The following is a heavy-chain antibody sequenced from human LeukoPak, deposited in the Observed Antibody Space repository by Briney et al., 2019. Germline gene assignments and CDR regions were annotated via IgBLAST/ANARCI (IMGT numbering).Heavy chain of an antibody. Sequence: ASVKVSCKASGGTFSSYAISWVRQAPGQELEWMGGIIPIFGTANYAQKFQGRVTITADESTSTAYMELSSLRSEDTAVYYCAGTLNYCSSTSCTWDPVGYWGQGTLVTVSS. J-gene: IGHJ4*02. CDR1: GGTFSSYA. V-gene: IGHV1-69*01. CDR2: IIPIFGTA. CDR3: AGTLNYCSSTSCTWDPVGY. D-gene: IGHD2-2*01.